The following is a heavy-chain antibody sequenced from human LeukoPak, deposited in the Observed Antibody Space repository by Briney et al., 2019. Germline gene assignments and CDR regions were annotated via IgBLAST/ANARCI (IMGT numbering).Heavy chain of an antibody. D-gene: IGHD1-7*01. CDR2: ISSSGSTI. J-gene: IGHJ4*02. Sequence: GGSLRLSCAASGFTFSSYEMNWVRQAPGKGLEWVSYISSSGSTIYYADSVKGRFTISRDNAKNSLYLQMNSLRAEDTAVYYCARNWNYFDYFDYWGQGTLVTVSS. CDR3: ARNWNYFDYFDY. V-gene: IGHV3-48*03. CDR1: GFTFSSYE.